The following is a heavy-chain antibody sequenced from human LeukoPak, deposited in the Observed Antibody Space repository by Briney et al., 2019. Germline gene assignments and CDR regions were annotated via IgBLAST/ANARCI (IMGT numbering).Heavy chain of an antibody. Sequence: PGGSLRLSCAASGFTFSSYAMSWVRQAPGRGLGWVSAISGSGGSTYYADSVKGRFTISRDNSKNTLYLQMNSLRAEDTAVYYCAKDFIAAAGKDYWGQGTLVTVSS. CDR1: GFTFSSYA. J-gene: IGHJ4*02. CDR2: ISGSGGST. V-gene: IGHV3-23*01. CDR3: AKDFIAAAGKDY. D-gene: IGHD6-13*01.